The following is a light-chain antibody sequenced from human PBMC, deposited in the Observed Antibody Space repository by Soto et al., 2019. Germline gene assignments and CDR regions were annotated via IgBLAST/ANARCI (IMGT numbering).Light chain of an antibody. Sequence: DIQMTQSPSTLSASVGDRVSITCRASQGSRTDLGWYQQKPGKAPKRLIYSASSLQSGVPSRFSGSGSGTEFTLTISSLQPEDFATYYCLQHNSYPRTFGQGTKVDIK. V-gene: IGKV1-17*01. CDR3: LQHNSYPRT. CDR1: QGSRTD. J-gene: IGKJ1*01. CDR2: SAS.